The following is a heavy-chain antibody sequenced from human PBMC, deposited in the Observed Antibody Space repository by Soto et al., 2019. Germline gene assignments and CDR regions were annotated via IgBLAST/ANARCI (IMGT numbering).Heavy chain of an antibody. CDR3: ASSYGDLSFDY. V-gene: IGHV1-18*01. CDR2: ISAYNGNT. Sequence: ASVKVSCKASGYTFTSYGISWVRQAPGQGLEWMGWISAYNGNTNYSQKFQGRVTITRDTSASTAYMELSSLRSEDTAVYYCASSYGDLSFDYWGQGTLVTVSS. CDR1: GYTFTSYG. J-gene: IGHJ4*02. D-gene: IGHD4-17*01.